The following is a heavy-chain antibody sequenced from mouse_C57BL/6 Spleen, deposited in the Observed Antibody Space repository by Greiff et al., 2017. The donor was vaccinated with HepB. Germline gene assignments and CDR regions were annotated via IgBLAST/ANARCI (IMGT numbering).Heavy chain of an antibody. CDR2: IYPRSGNT. V-gene: IGHV1-81*01. CDR3: AREGGEAWFAY. Sequence: VQLQQSGAELARPGASVKLSCKASGYTFTSYGISWVKQGTGQGLEGIGEIYPRSGNTYYNEKFKGKATLTADKSSSTAYMELRSLTSEDSAVYFCAREGGEAWFAYWGQGTLVTVSA. CDR1: GYTFTSYG. J-gene: IGHJ3*01.